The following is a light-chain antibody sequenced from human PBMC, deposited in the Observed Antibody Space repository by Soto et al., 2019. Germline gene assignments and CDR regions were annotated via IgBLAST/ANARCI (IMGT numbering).Light chain of an antibody. CDR3: PQSYSTPLT. J-gene: IGKJ4*01. V-gene: IGKV1-39*01. CDR1: QSISSY. CDR2: AAS. Sequence: DIQMTQSPSSLSASVGDRVTITCRASQSISSYLNWYQQKPGKAPKLLIYAASSLQSGVPSRFSGSGSGTDFTPTISSLQPEDFATYYCPQSYSTPLTFGGGTKVEIK.